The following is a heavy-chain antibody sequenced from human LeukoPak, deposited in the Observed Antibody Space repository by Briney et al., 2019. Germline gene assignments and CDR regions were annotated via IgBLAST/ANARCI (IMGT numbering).Heavy chain of an antibody. CDR3: ARALGEGIFDY. CDR1: GFTFSSNG. CDR2: ISSSSSYI. V-gene: IGHV3-21*01. J-gene: IGHJ4*02. D-gene: IGHD4-17*01. Sequence: GGSLRLSCAASGFTFSSNGMNWVRQAPGKGLEWVSSISSSSSYIYYADSVKGRFTISRDNAKNSLYLQMNSLRAEDTAVYYCARALGEGIFDYWGQGTLVTVSS.